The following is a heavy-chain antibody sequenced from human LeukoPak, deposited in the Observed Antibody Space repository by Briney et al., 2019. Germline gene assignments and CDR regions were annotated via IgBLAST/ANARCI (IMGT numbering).Heavy chain of an antibody. CDR2: ISSSSSFI. CDR1: GSTFTDYK. V-gene: IGHV3-21*01. CDR3: ARDSNLWGAAAAPGWFDP. D-gene: IGHD6-13*01. J-gene: IGHJ5*02. Sequence: GGSLRLSCAASGSTFTDYKMNWVRQAPGKGLEWVSSISSSSSFIYYADSVKGRFTISRDNAKNSLNLQMKSLRAEDTAVYYCARDSNLWGAAAAPGWFDPWGQGTLVTVSS.